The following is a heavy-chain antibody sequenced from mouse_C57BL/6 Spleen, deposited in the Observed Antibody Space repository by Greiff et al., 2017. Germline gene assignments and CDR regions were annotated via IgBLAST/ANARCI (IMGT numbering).Heavy chain of an antibody. Sequence: EVQLMESGAELVKPGASVKLSCKASGYSFTDYNMNWVKQSTGQSLEWIGVIYPSNGTTSYNQKFKGKATLTVDQSSSTAYMQLNSLTSEDSAVYFCARSGVYYAMDYWGQGTSVTVSS. CDR1: GYSFTDYN. V-gene: IGHV1-39*01. CDR2: IYPSNGTT. D-gene: IGHD4-1*01. J-gene: IGHJ4*01. CDR3: ARSGVYYAMDY.